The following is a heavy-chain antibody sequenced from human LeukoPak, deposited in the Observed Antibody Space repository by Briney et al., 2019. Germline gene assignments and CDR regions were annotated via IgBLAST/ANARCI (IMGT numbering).Heavy chain of an antibody. Sequence: ASVKVSCKASGDTFTSYGISWVRQAPGQGLEWMGWVSAYNGHTNYAQKFQGRVTMTTDTSTSTASMELRSLRSDDTAVYYCARLIPQKWELPGKWFDPWGQGTLVTVSS. CDR1: GDTFTSYG. D-gene: IGHD1-26*01. CDR3: ARLIPQKWELPGKWFDP. CDR2: VSAYNGHT. J-gene: IGHJ5*02. V-gene: IGHV1-18*01.